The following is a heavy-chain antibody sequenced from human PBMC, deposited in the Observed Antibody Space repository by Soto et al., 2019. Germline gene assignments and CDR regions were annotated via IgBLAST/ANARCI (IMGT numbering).Heavy chain of an antibody. CDR1: GGSFSGYY. J-gene: IGHJ6*03. CDR3: ARANVRMVRGVKQRYYYYYMDV. V-gene: IGHV4-34*01. CDR2: INHSGST. Sequence: PETLSLTCAVYGGSFSGYYWSWIRQPPGKGMEWIGEINHSGSTNYNPSLRSRVTISVDTSKNQFSLKLSSVTAADTAVYYCARANVRMVRGVKQRYYYYYMDVWGKGTTVTVSS. D-gene: IGHD3-10*01.